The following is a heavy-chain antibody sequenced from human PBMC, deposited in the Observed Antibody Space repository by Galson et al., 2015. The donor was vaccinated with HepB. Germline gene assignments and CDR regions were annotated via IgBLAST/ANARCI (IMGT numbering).Heavy chain of an antibody. CDR3: AKDRSGFYASGRSDY. CDR2: IRSDESQK. V-gene: IGHV3-30*02. D-gene: IGHD3-10*01. J-gene: IGHJ4*02. Sequence: LRLSCAASGFTFSSYGMHWVRQAPGKGLQWVAFIRSDESQKFYGDSVKGRFTISRDNFKNTLYLQLKSLTAEDTAVYYCAKDRSGFYASGRSDYWGQGTVVTVSS. CDR1: GFTFSSYG.